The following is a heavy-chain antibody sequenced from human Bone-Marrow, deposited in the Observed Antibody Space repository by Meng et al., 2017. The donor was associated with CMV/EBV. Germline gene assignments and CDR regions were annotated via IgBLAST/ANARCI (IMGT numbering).Heavy chain of an antibody. CDR3: ARMTKTYYDFWSGYSGWYYYGMDV. Sequence: ASVKVSCKASGYTFTGYYMHWVRQTTGQGLEWMGWMNPNSGNTGYAQKFQGRVTITRNTSISTAYMELSSLRSEDTAVYYCARMTKTYYDFWSGYSGWYYYGMDVWGQGTTVTVSS. D-gene: IGHD3-3*01. V-gene: IGHV1-8*03. CDR1: GYTFTGYY. CDR2: MNPNSGNT. J-gene: IGHJ6*02.